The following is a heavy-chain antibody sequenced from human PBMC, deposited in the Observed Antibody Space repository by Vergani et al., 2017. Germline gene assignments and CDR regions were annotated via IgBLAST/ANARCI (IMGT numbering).Heavy chain of an antibody. Sequence: QLQLQESGPGLVKPSETLSLTCTVSGGSISSSSYYWGWIRQPPGKGLEWIGSIYYSGSTYYNPSLKSRVTISVDTSKNQFSLKLSSVTAADTAVYYCARVLSRSGAFDIWGQGTMVTVSS. CDR3: ARVLSRSGAFDI. D-gene: IGHD3-3*01. V-gene: IGHV4-39*07. CDR2: IYYSGST. CDR1: GGSISSSSYY. J-gene: IGHJ3*02.